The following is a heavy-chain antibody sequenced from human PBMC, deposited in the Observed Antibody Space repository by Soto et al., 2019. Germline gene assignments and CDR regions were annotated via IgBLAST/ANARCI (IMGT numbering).Heavy chain of an antibody. CDR1: GGSISSSSYY. D-gene: IGHD6-13*01. J-gene: IGHJ4*02. CDR3: ARQFGYSRKTDDY. CDR2: IYYSGST. V-gene: IGHV4-39*01. Sequence: PSETLSLTCTVSGGSISSSSYYWGWIRQPPGKGLEWIGSIYYSGSTYYNPSLKSRVTISVDTSKNQFSLKLSSVTAADMAVYYCARQFGYSRKTDDYWGQGTLVTVSS.